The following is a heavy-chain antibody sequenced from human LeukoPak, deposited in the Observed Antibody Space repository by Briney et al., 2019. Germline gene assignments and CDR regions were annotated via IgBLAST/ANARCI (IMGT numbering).Heavy chain of an antibody. CDR1: TXXXXS. Sequence: TXXXXSMNWVRQAPGKGLEWVSSITTSSSYIYYADSVKGRFTISRDNAKNSLYLHMNSLRAEDTAVYYCARDYGGSSPFDYWGQGTLVTVSS. V-gene: IGHV3-21*01. CDR3: ARDYGGSSPFDY. J-gene: IGHJ4*02. D-gene: IGHD4-23*01. CDR2: ITTSSSYI.